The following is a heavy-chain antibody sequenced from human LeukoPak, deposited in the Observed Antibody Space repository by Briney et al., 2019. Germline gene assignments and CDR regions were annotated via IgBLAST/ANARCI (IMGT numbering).Heavy chain of an antibody. CDR3: ARTYYSGYDWGMPDY. Sequence: GGSLRLSCAASGFTFSTYSMNWVRQAPGKGLEWVSSISSSSSYIYYADSVKGRFTFSRDNAKNSLYLQMNSLRAEDTAVYYCARTYYSGYDWGMPDYWGQGTLVTVSS. J-gene: IGHJ4*02. V-gene: IGHV3-21*01. CDR1: GFTFSTYS. D-gene: IGHD5-12*01. CDR2: ISSSSSYI.